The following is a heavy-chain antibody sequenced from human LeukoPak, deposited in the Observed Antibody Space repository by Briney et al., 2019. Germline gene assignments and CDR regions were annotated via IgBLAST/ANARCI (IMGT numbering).Heavy chain of an antibody. CDR2: IKRKTDGGTT. CDR3: TTEAYTNSHSPLNYFDF. Sequence: GGSLRLSCAASGFTFSNVWMNWVRQAPGKGLEWVGRIKRKTDGGTTDYAPPVKGRFAISRADSRNTLYLQMNSLKTEDTAVYYCTTEAYTNSHSPLNYFDFWGQGTLVTASS. D-gene: IGHD6-6*01. CDR1: GFTFSNVW. J-gene: IGHJ4*02. V-gene: IGHV3-15*07.